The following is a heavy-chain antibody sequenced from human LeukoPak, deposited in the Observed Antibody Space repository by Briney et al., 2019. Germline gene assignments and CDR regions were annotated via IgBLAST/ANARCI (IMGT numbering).Heavy chain of an antibody. CDR2: IYYSGST. V-gene: IGHV4-59*01. CDR3: ARDRIAVTTDYGMDV. Sequence: SETLSLTCTVSGGSISSYYWSWIRQPPGKGLEWIGYIYYSGSTNYNPSLKSRVTISVATSKNQFSLKLSSVTAADTAVYYCARDRIAVTTDYGMDVWGQGTTVTVSS. D-gene: IGHD4-11*01. CDR1: GGSISSYY. J-gene: IGHJ6*02.